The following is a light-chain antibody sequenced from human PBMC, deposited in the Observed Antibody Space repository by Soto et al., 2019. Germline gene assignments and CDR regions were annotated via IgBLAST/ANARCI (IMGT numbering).Light chain of an antibody. J-gene: IGLJ1*01. V-gene: IGLV2-14*01. CDR1: SSDVGGYNY. CDR2: DVN. CDR3: CSYTSSSTYV. Sequence: QSALTQPASVSGSPGQSITIFCTGTSSDVGGYNYVSWYQQHPGKAPKLMIFDVNNRPSGVSNRSSGSKSGNTASLTISGLQAEDEADYYCCSYTSSSTYVFGTGTQLTVL.